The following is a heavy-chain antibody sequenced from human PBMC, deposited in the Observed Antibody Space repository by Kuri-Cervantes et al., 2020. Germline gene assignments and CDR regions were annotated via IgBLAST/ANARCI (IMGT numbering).Heavy chain of an antibody. J-gene: IGHJ6*02. Sequence: ASVKVSCKVSGYTFTGYYMHWVRQAPGQGLEWMGWINPNSGGTNYAQKFQGRVTMTRDTSISTAYMELSRLRSDDTAVYYCAREYSGSYSRYYGMDVWGQGTTVTVSS. D-gene: IGHD1-26*01. V-gene: IGHV1-2*02. CDR2: INPNSGGT. CDR3: AREYSGSYSRYYGMDV. CDR1: GYTFTGYY.